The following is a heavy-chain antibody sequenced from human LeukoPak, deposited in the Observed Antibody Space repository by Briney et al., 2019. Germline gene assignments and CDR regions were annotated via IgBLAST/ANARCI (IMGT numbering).Heavy chain of an antibody. V-gene: IGHV4-34*01. J-gene: IGHJ6*02. CDR2: INHSGST. D-gene: IGHD6-13*01. CDR1: GGFFSGYY. Sequence: SETLSLTCAVYGGFFSGYYWSWIRQPPGKGLEWIGEINHSGSTNYNPSLKSRVTISVDTATNQSSLKLSSVTAADTAVYYCARTGVVAAEGYYYYGMDVWGQGTTVTVSS. CDR3: ARTGVVAAEGYYYYGMDV.